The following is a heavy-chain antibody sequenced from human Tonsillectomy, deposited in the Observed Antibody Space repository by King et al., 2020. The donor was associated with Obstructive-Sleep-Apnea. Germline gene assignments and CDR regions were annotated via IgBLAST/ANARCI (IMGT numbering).Heavy chain of an antibody. CDR1: GASITSDDYF. Sequence: QLQESGPGLVKPSQTLSLTCTVFGASITSDDYFWSWLRQHPGKGLEWIGYIYYSGSAYYNPSLQSRVAISVDTSKNQFSLKLSSVTAADTAVYYCANAPGERDYAWRSYRLHPYFDSWGQGTLVTVSS. D-gene: IGHD3-16*02. J-gene: IGHJ4*02. CDR2: IYYSGSA. CDR3: ANAPGERDYAWRSYRLHPYFDS. V-gene: IGHV4-31*03.